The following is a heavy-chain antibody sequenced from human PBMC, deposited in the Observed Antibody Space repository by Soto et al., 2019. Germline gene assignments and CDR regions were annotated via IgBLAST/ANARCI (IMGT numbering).Heavy chain of an antibody. Sequence: GASVKVSCKASGYTFTSYYMHWVRQAPGQGLEWMGIINPSGGSTSYAQKFQGRVTMTRDTSTSTVYMELSSLRSEDTAVYYCARVKSNYYDSSGYYPPHFDYWGQGTLVTVSS. CDR3: ARVKSNYYDSSGYYPPHFDY. CDR1: GYTFTSYY. V-gene: IGHV1-46*01. CDR2: INPSGGST. D-gene: IGHD3-22*01. J-gene: IGHJ4*02.